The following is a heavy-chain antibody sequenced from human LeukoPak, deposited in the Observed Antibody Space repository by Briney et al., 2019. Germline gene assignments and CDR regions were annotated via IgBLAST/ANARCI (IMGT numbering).Heavy chain of an antibody. CDR3: GINRLGKSLDI. CDR1: GYTLTDYF. J-gene: IGHJ3*02. CDR2: IGPKSGDT. Sequence: ASVKVSCKASGYTLTDYFIHWLRQAPGQGLEWMGWIGPKSGDTSYSQKFQGSVTVTRDTSIRTAYMELSRLRSDDTAVYYCGINRLGKSLDIWGQGTMVTVSS. D-gene: IGHD7-27*01. V-gene: IGHV1-2*02.